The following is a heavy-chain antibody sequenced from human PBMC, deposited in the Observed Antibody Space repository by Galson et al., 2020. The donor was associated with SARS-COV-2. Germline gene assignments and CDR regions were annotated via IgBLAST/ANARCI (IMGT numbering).Heavy chain of an antibody. J-gene: IGHJ5*02. D-gene: IGHD2-21*02. V-gene: IGHV4-4*02. CDR1: GGSFSSDYW. Sequence: ASETLSLTCAVSGGSFSSDYWWSWVRLTPGKGLEWIGEIYHSGSTNYNPSLESRGTISVDKSKNQFSLKLNSVTAADTAVYYCARNTVVTPSYFDTWGRGTLVTVSS. CDR2: IYHSGST. CDR3: ARNTVVTPSYFDT.